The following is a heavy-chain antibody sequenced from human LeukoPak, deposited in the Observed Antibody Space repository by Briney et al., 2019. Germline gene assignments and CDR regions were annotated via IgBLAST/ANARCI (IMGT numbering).Heavy chain of an antibody. V-gene: IGHV3-30*02. CDR1: GFTFSTYG. CDR2: IRYDGSNI. Sequence: PGGCLRLSCAASGFTFSTYGMHWVRQAPGKGLEWVAFIRYDGSNIYYADSVKGRFTISRDNSKNTLYLQMNSLRAEDTAVYYCAKDSSPSGYGSGWPFDYWGQGTLATVSS. D-gene: IGHD5-12*01. J-gene: IGHJ4*02. CDR3: AKDSSPSGYGSGWPFDY.